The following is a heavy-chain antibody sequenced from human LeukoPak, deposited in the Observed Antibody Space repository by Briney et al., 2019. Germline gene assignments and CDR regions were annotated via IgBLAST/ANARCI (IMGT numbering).Heavy chain of an antibody. D-gene: IGHD6-13*01. V-gene: IGHV4-4*09. CDR2: IYTSGST. J-gene: IGHJ5*02. Sequence: SETLSLTCTVSGGSISSYYWSWIRQPPGKGLEWIGYIYTSGSTNYNPSLKSRVTISVDTSKNQFSLKLSSVTAADTAVYYCARRSSLYDARPCVPWGQGTLVTVSS. CDR3: ARRSSLYDARPCVP. CDR1: GGSISSYY.